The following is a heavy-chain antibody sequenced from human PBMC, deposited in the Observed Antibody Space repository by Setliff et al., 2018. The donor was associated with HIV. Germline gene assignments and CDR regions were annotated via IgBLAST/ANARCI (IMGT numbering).Heavy chain of an antibody. V-gene: IGHV4-39*07. Sequence: SETLSLTCTVSGGSISSSNYYWGWIRQPPGKGLEWIGSIYYDGRTFYKPSLKSRLTISVDTSKNQFSLSLNSVTAADTAVYFCARGGAVSADFDSWGQGTLVTVSS. CDR3: ARGGAVSADFDS. CDR2: IYYDGRT. D-gene: IGHD3-16*01. J-gene: IGHJ5*01. CDR1: GGSISSSNYY.